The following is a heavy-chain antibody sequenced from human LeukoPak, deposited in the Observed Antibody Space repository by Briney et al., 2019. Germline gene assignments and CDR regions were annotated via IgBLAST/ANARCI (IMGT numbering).Heavy chain of an antibody. CDR3: ARGGGTSRYAAIYH. Sequence: ASVTVSLTSTGGTFTNFAFSWVRQAPGQGLERLGRIIPVPGTPDYAQKFQGRVTLTAANSTSTAYMEVNRLTPEDTAVYYCARGGGTSRYAAIYHWGQGTLLRGSS. CDR2: IIPVPGTP. V-gene: IGHV1-69*10. J-gene: IGHJ4*02. CDR1: GGTFTNFA. D-gene: IGHD5-12*01.